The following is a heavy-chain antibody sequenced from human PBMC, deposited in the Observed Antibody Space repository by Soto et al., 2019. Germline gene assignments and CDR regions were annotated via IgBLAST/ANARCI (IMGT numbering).Heavy chain of an antibody. J-gene: IGHJ6*02. CDR2: INHSGST. Sequence: AVYGGSFSGYYWSWIRQPPGKGLEWIGEINHSGSTNYNPSLKSRVTISVDTSKNQFSLKLSSVTAADTAVYYCARWYSSSWYGEYYYYGMDVWGQGTTVTVSS. V-gene: IGHV4-34*01. D-gene: IGHD6-13*01. CDR3: ARWYSSSWYGEYYYYGMDV. CDR1: GGSFSGYY.